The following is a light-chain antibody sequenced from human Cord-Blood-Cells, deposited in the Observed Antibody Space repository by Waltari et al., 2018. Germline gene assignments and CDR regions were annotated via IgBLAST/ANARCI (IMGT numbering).Light chain of an antibody. V-gene: IGLV2-14*01. CDR1: SREVGGYNY. CDR2: DVS. J-gene: IGLJ3*02. CDR3: SSYTSSTTLV. Sequence: QSALTQPAHVYGSPGQSITISCTGTSREVGGYNYVSCYPQHTGKAPKSLIYDVSNRPSRVSNRLSGSMSGNTAALTISGRQAEEEADYFSSSYTSSTTLVFGGGTKLTVL.